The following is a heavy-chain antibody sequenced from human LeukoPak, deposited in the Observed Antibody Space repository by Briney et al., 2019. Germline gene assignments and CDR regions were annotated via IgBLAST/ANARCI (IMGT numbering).Heavy chain of an antibody. V-gene: IGHV3-21*04. CDR3: AKVVGGATNGLFDY. J-gene: IGHJ4*02. CDR1: GFTFSSYS. Sequence: GGSLRLSCAASGFTFSSYSMNWVRQAPGKGLEWVSSISSSSSYIYYADSVKGRFTISRDNAKNSLYLQMNSLRAEDTAVYYCAKVVGGATNGLFDYWGQGTLVTVSS. CDR2: ISSSSSYI. D-gene: IGHD1-26*01.